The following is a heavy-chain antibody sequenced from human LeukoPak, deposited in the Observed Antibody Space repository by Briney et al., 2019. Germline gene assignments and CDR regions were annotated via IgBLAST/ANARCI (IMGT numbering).Heavy chain of an antibody. J-gene: IGHJ4*02. CDR2: MWSDGSNK. CDR1: GFTFSSYD. CDR3: ARNSALDY. D-gene: IGHD2/OR15-2a*01. Sequence: GRSLRLSCAASGFTFSSYDTHWVRQAPGKGLEWVAVMWSDGSNKYHADSVKGRFTISRDNSKNTLYLQMNSLRAEDTAVYYCARNSALDYWGQGTLVTVSS. V-gene: IGHV3-33*01.